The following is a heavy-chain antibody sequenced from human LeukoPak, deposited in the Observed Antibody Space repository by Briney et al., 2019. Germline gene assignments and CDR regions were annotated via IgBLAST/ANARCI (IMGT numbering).Heavy chain of an antibody. V-gene: IGHV4-30-4*01. D-gene: IGHD3-22*01. CDR2: IYYSGST. Sequence: PSETLSLTCTVSGGSISSGDYYWSWIRQPPGKGLEWIGYIYYSGSTYYNPSLKSRVTISVDTSKNQFSLKLSSVTAADTAVYYCAGNFLNPYYYDSSGYYALDYWGQGTLVTVSS. J-gene: IGHJ4*02. CDR1: GGSISSGDYY. CDR3: AGNFLNPYYYDSSGYYALDY.